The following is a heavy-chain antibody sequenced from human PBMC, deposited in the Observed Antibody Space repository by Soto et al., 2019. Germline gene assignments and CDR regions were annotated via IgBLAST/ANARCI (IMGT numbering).Heavy chain of an antibody. CDR2: IYYSGST. V-gene: IGHV4-39*01. D-gene: IGHD2-2*01. CDR1: GGSISSSSYY. J-gene: IGHJ3*02. Sequence: QLQLQESGPGLVKPSETLSLTCTVSGGSISSSSYYWGWIRQPPGKGLEWIGSIYYSGSTYYNPSLKSRVTISVDTSKNQFSLKLSSVTAADTAVYYCARHRLGYCSSTSCYAGVTAFDIWGQGTMVTVSS. CDR3: ARHRLGYCSSTSCYAGVTAFDI.